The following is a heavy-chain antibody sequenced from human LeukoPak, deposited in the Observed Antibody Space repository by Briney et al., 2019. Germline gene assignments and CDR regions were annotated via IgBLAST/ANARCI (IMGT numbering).Heavy chain of an antibody. Sequence: PGGSLRLSCAVSGLTFSNAWMSWVRQAPGKGLEWVGRIIITTVDRTTEYAAPVKGRFTISRDDSKNTVYLQMNSLKTEDTAVYYCTTGPGNSGYWGQGTLVTVSS. CDR2: IIITTVDRTT. D-gene: IGHD4-23*01. V-gene: IGHV3-15*01. CDR3: TTGPGNSGY. J-gene: IGHJ4*02. CDR1: GLTFSNAW.